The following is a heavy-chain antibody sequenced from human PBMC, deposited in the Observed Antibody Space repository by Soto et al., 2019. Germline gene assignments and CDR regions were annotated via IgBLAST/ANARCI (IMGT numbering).Heavy chain of an antibody. Sequence: QVQLVESGGGVVQPGRSLRLSCAASGFTFSSYGMHWVRQAPGKGLEWVAVISYDGSNKYYADSVKGRFTISRDNSKNTLYLQMNSLRAEDTAVYYCAKLEENRYYDYVWGSYRTFDNWGQGTLVTVSS. J-gene: IGHJ4*02. V-gene: IGHV3-30*18. CDR3: AKLEENRYYDYVWGSYRTFDN. D-gene: IGHD3-16*02. CDR1: GFTFSSYG. CDR2: ISYDGSNK.